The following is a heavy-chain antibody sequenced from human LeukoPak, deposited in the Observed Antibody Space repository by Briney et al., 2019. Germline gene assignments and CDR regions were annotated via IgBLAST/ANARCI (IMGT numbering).Heavy chain of an antibody. CDR2: IYYSGST. CDR1: GGSISSSSYY. J-gene: IGHJ3*02. CDR3: AGRLWRRDGYNLNAFDI. D-gene: IGHD5-24*01. Sequence: SETLSLTCTVSGGSISSSSYYWGWIRQPPGKGLEWIGYIYYSGSTNYNPSLKSRVTISVDTSKNQFSLKLSSVTAADTAVYYCAGRLWRRDGYNLNAFDIWGQGTMVTVSS. V-gene: IGHV4-61*05.